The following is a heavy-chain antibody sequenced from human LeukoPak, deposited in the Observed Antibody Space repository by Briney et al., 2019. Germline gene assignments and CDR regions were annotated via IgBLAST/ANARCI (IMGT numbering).Heavy chain of an antibody. J-gene: IGHJ4*02. CDR1: GFTFSSYG. Sequence: GSLRLSCAASGFTFSSYGMHWVRQAPGKGLEWVTFIRFDGSNKYYADSVKGRFTISRDNSKNTLYLQINNLRAEDTAVYYCAKPRYSGSYYFDCWGQGTLVTVSS. CDR3: AKPRYSGSYYFDC. V-gene: IGHV3-30*02. D-gene: IGHD1-26*01. CDR2: IRFDGSNK.